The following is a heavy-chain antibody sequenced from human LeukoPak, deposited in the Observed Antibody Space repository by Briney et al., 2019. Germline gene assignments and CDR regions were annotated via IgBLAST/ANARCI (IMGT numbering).Heavy chain of an antibody. Sequence: SETLSLTCAVYGGSFSGYYWSGIRQPPGRGLEWIGEINHSGSTNYNPSLKSRVTISVDTSKNQFSLKLSSVTAADTAVYYCAKEPYGSGREFDYWGQGTLVTVSS. V-gene: IGHV4-34*01. D-gene: IGHD3-10*01. CDR3: AKEPYGSGREFDY. CDR2: INHSGST. CDR1: GGSFSGYY. J-gene: IGHJ4*02.